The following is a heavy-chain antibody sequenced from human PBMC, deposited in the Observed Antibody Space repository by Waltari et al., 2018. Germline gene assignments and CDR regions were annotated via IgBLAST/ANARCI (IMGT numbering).Heavy chain of an antibody. D-gene: IGHD6-6*01. V-gene: IGHV1-3*01. Sequence: QVQLVQSGAAVKKPGASVKVSCKASGYTFTSNAMHWVRQAPGQRLEWMGWINAGNGNTKYSQKFQGRVTITRDTSASTAYMELSSLRSEDTAVYYCARDFPSIVARIRPGWFDPWGQGTLVTVSS. CDR2: INAGNGNT. CDR3: ARDFPSIVARIRPGWFDP. CDR1: GYTFTSNA. J-gene: IGHJ5*02.